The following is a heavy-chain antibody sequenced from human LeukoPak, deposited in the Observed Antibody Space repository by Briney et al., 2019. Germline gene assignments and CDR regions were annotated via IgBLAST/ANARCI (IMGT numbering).Heavy chain of an antibody. J-gene: IGHJ3*02. CDR2: IYSGGST. D-gene: IGHD5-18*01. CDR1: GFTVSSNY. V-gene: IGHV3-53*01. Sequence: PGGSLRLSCAASGFTVSSNYMSWVRQAPGKGLEWVSVIYSGGSTYYADSVKGRFTISRDKSKNTLYLQMNSLRAEDTAVYYCATSDTAMVWRAFDIWGQGTMVTVSA. CDR3: ATSDTAMVWRAFDI.